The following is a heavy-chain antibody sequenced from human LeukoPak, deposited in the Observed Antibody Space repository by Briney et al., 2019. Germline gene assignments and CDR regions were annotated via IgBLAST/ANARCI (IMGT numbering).Heavy chain of an antibody. Sequence: GESLKVSCKGSGYSFTRHWTGWARQMPGKGLEWMGIIYPGDSDTRYSPSFQGQVTMSADKSISTAYLQWSSLKASDTAMYYCARSYSSGSQDAFDIWGQGTMVTVSS. CDR1: GYSFTRHW. V-gene: IGHV5-51*01. CDR2: IYPGDSDT. CDR3: ARSYSSGSQDAFDI. J-gene: IGHJ3*02. D-gene: IGHD3-22*01.